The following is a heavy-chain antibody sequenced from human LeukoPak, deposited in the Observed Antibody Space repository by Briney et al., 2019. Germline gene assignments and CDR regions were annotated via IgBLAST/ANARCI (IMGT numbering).Heavy chain of an antibody. CDR3: ARSIPLGYYDSSGDSYAFDI. D-gene: IGHD3-22*01. CDR1: GFTFDDYG. J-gene: IGHJ3*02. V-gene: IGHV3-53*01. CDR2: IYSGGST. Sequence: GGSLRLSCAASGFTFDDYGMSWVRQAPGKGLEWVSVIYSGGSTYYADSVKGRFTISRDNSKNTLYLQMNSLRAEDTAVYYCARSIPLGYYDSSGDSYAFDIWGQGTMVTVSS.